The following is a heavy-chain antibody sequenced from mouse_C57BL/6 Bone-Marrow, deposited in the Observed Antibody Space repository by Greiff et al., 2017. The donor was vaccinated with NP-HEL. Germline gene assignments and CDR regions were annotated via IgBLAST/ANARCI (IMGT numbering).Heavy chain of an antibody. CDR1: GYAFSSYW. V-gene: IGHV1-80*01. J-gene: IGHJ1*03. CDR2: IYPGDGDT. CDR3: ARNDDYDVPLWYFDV. D-gene: IGHD2-4*01. Sequence: QVQLQQSGAELVKPGASVKISCKASGYAFSSYWMNWVKQRPGKGLEWIGQIYPGDGDTNYNGKFKGKATLTADKSSSTAYMQLSSLTSEDSAVYFCARNDDYDVPLWYFDVWGTGTTVTVSS.